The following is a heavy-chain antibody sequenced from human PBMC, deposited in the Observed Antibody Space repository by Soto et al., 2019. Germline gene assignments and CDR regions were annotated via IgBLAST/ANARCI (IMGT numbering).Heavy chain of an antibody. J-gene: IGHJ5*02. V-gene: IGHV4-31*03. CDR1: GGSISSGGYY. D-gene: IGHD6-13*01. CDR2: IYYSGST. Sequence: PSETLSLTCTVSGGSISSGGYYWSWIRQHPGKGLEWIGYIYYSGSTYYNPSLKSRVTISVDTSKNQFSLKLSSVTAADTAVYYCAAEQQLVPYNWFDPWGQGTLVTVSS. CDR3: AAEQQLVPYNWFDP.